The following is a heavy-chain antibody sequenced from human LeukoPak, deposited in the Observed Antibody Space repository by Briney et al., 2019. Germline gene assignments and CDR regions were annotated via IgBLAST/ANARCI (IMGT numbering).Heavy chain of an antibody. CDR1: GFSFSNNE. D-gene: IGHD6-19*01. CDR3: ARDMAVAGHNWFDP. CDR2: ISSSGSTI. J-gene: IGHJ5*02. Sequence: PGGSLRLSCEASGFSFSNNEMNWVRQAPGKGLEWVSYISSSGSTIYYADSVKGRFTISRDNAKNSLYLQMNSLRAEDTAVYYCARDMAVAGHNWFDPWGQGTLVTVSS. V-gene: IGHV3-48*03.